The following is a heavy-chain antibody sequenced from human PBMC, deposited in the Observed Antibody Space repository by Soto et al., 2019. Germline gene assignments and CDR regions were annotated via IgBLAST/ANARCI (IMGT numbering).Heavy chain of an antibody. CDR2: ISYDGDNE. Sequence: QVQLVESGGGVVQPGRSLRLSCAASGFTFSNYGMNWVRRAPGKGLEWVAIISYDGDNEYYADSVRGRFTISRDNSKNTLYLQTSSLRHEDTAVYYCAKDGGPVYCNSPGCSAKHFDYWGQGTLVTVSS. CDR1: GFTFSNYG. CDR3: AKDGGPVYCNSPGCSAKHFDY. V-gene: IGHV3-30*18. D-gene: IGHD2-2*01. J-gene: IGHJ4*02.